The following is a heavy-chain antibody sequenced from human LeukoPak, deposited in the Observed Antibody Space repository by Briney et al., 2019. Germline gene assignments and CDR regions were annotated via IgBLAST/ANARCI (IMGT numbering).Heavy chain of an antibody. D-gene: IGHD2-2*01. J-gene: IGHJ5*02. CDR3: ARDRVVVVPAAPEQTLFDP. Sequence: SETLSRTCTVSGGSISSSSYYWGWIRQPPGKGLEWIGSIYYSGSTYYNPSLKSRVTISVDTSKNQFSLKLSSVTAADTAVYYCARDRVVVVPAAPEQTLFDPWGQGTLATVSS. CDR1: GGSISSSSYY. V-gene: IGHV4-39*07. CDR2: IYYSGST.